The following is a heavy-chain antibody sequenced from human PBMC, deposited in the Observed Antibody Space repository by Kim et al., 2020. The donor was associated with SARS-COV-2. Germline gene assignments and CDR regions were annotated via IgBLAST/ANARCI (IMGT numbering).Heavy chain of an antibody. CDR3: ARRLYGTTGAFDI. J-gene: IGHJ3*02. Sequence: NPSPKGRVTLSVDTSKNQFSLKLSSVTAADTAVYYCARRLYGTTGAFDIWGRGTMVTVSS. D-gene: IGHD1-1*01. V-gene: IGHV4-59*08.